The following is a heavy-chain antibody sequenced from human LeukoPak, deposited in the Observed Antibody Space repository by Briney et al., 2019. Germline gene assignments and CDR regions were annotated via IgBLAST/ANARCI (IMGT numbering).Heavy chain of an antibody. J-gene: IGHJ1*01. CDR3: ARDPEHCSGGSCYSGYFQH. Sequence: GGSLRLSCAASGFTFSSYAMHWVRQAPGKGLEWVAVIWYDGSNKYYADSVKGRFTISRDNSKNTLYLQMNSLRAEDTAVYYCARDPEHCSGGSCYSGYFQHWGQGTLVTVSS. CDR1: GFTFSSYA. V-gene: IGHV3-33*08. CDR2: IWYDGSNK. D-gene: IGHD2-15*01.